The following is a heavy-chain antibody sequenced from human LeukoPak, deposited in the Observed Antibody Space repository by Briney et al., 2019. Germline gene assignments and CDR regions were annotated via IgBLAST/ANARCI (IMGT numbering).Heavy chain of an antibody. Sequence: ASVKVSCKASGYTFANFGITWVRQAPGQGLEWMGWISVYNGNTNYAQNLQGRVTMTTDTSTSTAYMELRSLRSDDTAVYYCARSPITMIVVVIREAYFDYWGQGTLVTVSS. J-gene: IGHJ4*02. CDR2: ISVYNGNT. V-gene: IGHV1-18*01. CDR1: GYTFANFG. CDR3: ARSPITMIVVVIREAYFDY. D-gene: IGHD3-22*01.